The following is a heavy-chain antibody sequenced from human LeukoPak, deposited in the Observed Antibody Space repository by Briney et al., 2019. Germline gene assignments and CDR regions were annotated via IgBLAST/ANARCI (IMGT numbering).Heavy chain of an antibody. CDR2: IKPKAIGGTT. CDR1: GFSFSDAW. CDR3: NTPPD. Sequence: PGGSLRLSCTASGFSFSDAWMTWVRQAPGKGLEWVGRIKPKAIGGTTDYAAPVKGRFTISRDDSKNTVYLQMNNLETEDTAVYYCNTPPDWGQGTLVIVSS. J-gene: IGHJ4*02. V-gene: IGHV3-15*01.